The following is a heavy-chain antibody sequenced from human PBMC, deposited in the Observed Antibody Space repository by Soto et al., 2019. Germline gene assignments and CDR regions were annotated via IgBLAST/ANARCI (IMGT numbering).Heavy chain of an antibody. J-gene: IGHJ4*02. CDR3: TTALRYYDFWSGYYRGDY. Sequence: GGSLRLSCAASGFTFSNAWMYWVRQAPGKGLEWVGLIKGKTDGGTTDYAAPVKGRFAISRDDSKNTLYLQMNSLETEDTAVYYCTTALRYYDFWSGYYRGDYWGQGTLVTVSS. CDR2: IKGKTDGGTT. D-gene: IGHD3-3*01. CDR1: GFTFSNAW. V-gene: IGHV3-15*01.